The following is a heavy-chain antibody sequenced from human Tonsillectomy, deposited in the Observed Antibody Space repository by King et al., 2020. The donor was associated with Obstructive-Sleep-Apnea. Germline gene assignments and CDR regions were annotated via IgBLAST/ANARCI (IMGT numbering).Heavy chain of an antibody. V-gene: IGHV1-69*01. CDR1: GGTFSSYA. CDR2: IIPIFGTA. D-gene: IGHD3-22*01. CDR3: ARDHRRYYDSSGYYENYYGMDV. J-gene: IGHJ6*02. Sequence: VQLVESGAEVKKPGSSVKVSCKASGGTFSSYAISWVRQAPGQGLEWMGGIIPIFGTANYAQKFQGRVTITADESTSTAYMELSSLRSEDTAVYYCARDHRRYYDSSGYYENYYGMDVWGQGTTVTVSS.